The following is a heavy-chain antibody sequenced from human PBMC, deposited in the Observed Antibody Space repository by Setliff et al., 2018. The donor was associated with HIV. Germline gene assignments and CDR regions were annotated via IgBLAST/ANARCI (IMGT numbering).Heavy chain of an antibody. D-gene: IGHD6-19*01. J-gene: IGHJ6*03. Sequence: LKISGEASGYTFTNYWIGWVRQMPGKGLEWMGIIYPGDSDIIYGPSVQGQVTISADKSLTPAFLQLSSLNASDSATYYRLRPRSAVAGTRIGYFYYMDVLGKWVTFTVSS. CDR3: LRPRSAVAGTRIGYFYYMDV. V-gene: IGHV5-51*01. CDR2: IYPGDSDI. CDR1: GYTFTNYW.